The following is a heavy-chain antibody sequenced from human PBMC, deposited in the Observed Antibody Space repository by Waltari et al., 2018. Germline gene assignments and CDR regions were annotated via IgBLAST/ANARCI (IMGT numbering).Heavy chain of an antibody. D-gene: IGHD3-10*01. J-gene: IGHJ4*02. CDR3: ARFYYGSGSYYGYYFDY. V-gene: IGHV3-53*01. Sequence: EVQLVESGGGLIQPGGSLRLSCAASGFTVSSNYMSWVRQAPGKGLDWVSVIYSGGSTYYADSVKGRFTISRDNSKNTLYLQMNSLRAEDTAVYYCARFYYGSGSYYGYYFDYWGQGTLVTVSS. CDR2: IYSGGST. CDR1: GFTVSSNY.